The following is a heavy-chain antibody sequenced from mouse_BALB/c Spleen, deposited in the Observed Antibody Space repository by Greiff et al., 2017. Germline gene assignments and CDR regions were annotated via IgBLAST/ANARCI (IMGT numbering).Heavy chain of an antibody. CDR2: IWSGGST. J-gene: IGHJ4*01. V-gene: IGHV2-4-1*01. CDR1: GFSLTSYG. Sequence: VKLMESGPGLVQPSQSLSITCTVSGFSLTSYGVHWVRQSPGKGLEWLGVIWSGGSTDYNAAFISRLSISKDNSKSQVFFKMNSLQADDTAIYYCARGREDYAMDYWGQGTSVTVSS. CDR3: ARGREDYAMDY.